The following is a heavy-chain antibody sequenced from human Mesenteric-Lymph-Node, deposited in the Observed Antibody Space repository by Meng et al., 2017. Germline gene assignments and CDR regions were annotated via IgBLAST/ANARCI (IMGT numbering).Heavy chain of an antibody. CDR3: GGSGPNKYYFDY. J-gene: IGHJ4*02. CDR1: GGSISSSNW. CDR2: IYHSGST. V-gene: IGHV4-4*02. D-gene: IGHD2-15*01. Sequence: GQLEESGPGLGQPSGTLSLTCAVSGGSISSSNWWSWVRQPPGKGLEWIGEIYHSGSTNYNPSLKSRVTISVDKSKNQFSLKLSSVTAADTAVYYCGGSGPNKYYFDYWGQGTLVTVSS.